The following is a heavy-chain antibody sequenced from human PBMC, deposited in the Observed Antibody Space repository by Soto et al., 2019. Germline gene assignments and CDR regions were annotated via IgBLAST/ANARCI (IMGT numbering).Heavy chain of an antibody. D-gene: IGHD6-13*01. Sequence: PGGSLRLSCAASGFTFSSYGMHWVRQAPGKGLEWVAVISYDGSSKYYADSVKGRFTISRDNSKNTLYLQMNSLRAEDTAVYYSAKDKVTYSSSYYYYYGMDVWGHGTALTVSS. V-gene: IGHV3-30*18. J-gene: IGHJ6*02. CDR3: AKDKVTYSSSYYYYYGMDV. CDR2: ISYDGSSK. CDR1: GFTFSSYG.